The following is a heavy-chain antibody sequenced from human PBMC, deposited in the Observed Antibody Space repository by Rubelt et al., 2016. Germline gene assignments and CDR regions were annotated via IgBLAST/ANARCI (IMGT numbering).Heavy chain of an antibody. J-gene: IGHJ5*02. V-gene: IGHV4-59*12. Sequence: QVQLQESGPGLVKPSETLSLTCTVSGGSIIPYCWSWIRQPPGKGLEWIGYILYTGTTDYNPSLKDRVTISVDTSKNQFSLKLSSVTAADTAVYYCTKEPGGSGFDPWGQGTLVTVSS. CDR3: TKEPGGSGFDP. CDR2: ILYTGTT. D-gene: IGHD3-10*01. CDR1: GGSIIPYC.